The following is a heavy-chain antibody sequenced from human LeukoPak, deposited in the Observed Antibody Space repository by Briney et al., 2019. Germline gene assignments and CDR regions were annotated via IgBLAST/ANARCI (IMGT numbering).Heavy chain of an antibody. J-gene: IGHJ3*02. V-gene: IGHV3-48*01. D-gene: IGHD6-13*01. Sequence: GGSLRLSCAASGFTFSSYSMNWVRQAPGKGLEWVSYISSSSSTIYYADSVKGRFTISRDNAKNSLYLQMNSLRAEDTAVYYCARDRYSSSWPDAFDIWGQGTMVTVSS. CDR3: ARDRYSSSWPDAFDI. CDR2: ISSSSSTI. CDR1: GFTFSSYS.